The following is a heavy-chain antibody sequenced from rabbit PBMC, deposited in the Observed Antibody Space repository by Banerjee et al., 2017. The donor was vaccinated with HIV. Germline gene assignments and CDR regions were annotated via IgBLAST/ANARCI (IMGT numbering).Heavy chain of an antibody. Sequence: QEQLEESGGDLVQPEGSLTLTCTASGLDFSSSYAMCWVRQAPGKGLEWIACINTSSGNTVYASWAKGRFTISKASWTTVTLQMTSLTAADTASYFCARDLADVIGWNFGLWGPGTLVTVS. CDR2: INTSSGNT. J-gene: IGHJ4*01. D-gene: IGHD1-1*01. CDR3: ARDLADVIGWNFGL. CDR1: GLDFSSSYA. V-gene: IGHV1S45*01.